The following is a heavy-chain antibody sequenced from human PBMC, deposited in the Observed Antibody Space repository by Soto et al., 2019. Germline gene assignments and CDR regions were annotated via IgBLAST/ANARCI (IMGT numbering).Heavy chain of an antibody. V-gene: IGHV3-30*18. Sequence: QVQLVESGGGVVQPGRSLRLSCAASGFTFSSYGMHWVRQAPGKGLEWVAVISYDGSNKYYADSVKGRFTISRDNSKNTLYLQMNSLRAEDTAVYYCAKEATIFGVGTFDYWGQGTLFTVSS. J-gene: IGHJ4*02. CDR1: GFTFSSYG. D-gene: IGHD3-3*01. CDR2: ISYDGSNK. CDR3: AKEATIFGVGTFDY.